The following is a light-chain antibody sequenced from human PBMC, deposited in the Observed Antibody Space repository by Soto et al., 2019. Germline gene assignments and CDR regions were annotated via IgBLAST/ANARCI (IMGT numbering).Light chain of an antibody. CDR2: GAS. Sequence: EVVLTQSPGTLSLSQGERATLSCRASQNVNNNYVAWYQQKPGQPPRLLIYGASGRATGIPDRFSGSGSGTDFTLTSTSLEPEDFAVYYCQQHSTSITFGGVTKVDIK. J-gene: IGKJ4*01. CDR1: QNVNNNY. CDR3: QQHSTSIT. V-gene: IGKV3-20*01.